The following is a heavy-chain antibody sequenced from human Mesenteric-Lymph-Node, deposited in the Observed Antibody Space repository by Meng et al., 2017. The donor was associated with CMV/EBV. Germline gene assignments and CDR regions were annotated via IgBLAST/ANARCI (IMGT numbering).Heavy chain of an antibody. J-gene: IGHJ4*02. CDR2: IRYDGSNK. Sequence: GGSLRLSCAASGFTFSSYGMHWVRQAPGKGLEWVAFIRYDGSNKYYADSVKGRFTISRGNSKNTLYLQMNSLRAEDTAVYYCAKTPGGPASPHFDYWGQGTLVTVSS. V-gene: IGHV3-30*02. CDR3: AKTPGGPASPHFDY. CDR1: GFTFSSYG. D-gene: IGHD3-16*01.